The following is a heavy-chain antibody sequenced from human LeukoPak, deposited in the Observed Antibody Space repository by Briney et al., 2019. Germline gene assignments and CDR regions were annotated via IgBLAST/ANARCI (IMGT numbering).Heavy chain of an antibody. CDR2: INPSGGST. CDR1: GYTFTDYY. J-gene: IGHJ4*02. V-gene: IGHV1-46*01. Sequence: ASVKVSCKASGYTFTDYYMHWVRQAPGQGLEWMGIINPSGGSTSYAQKFQGRVTMTRDTSTSTVYMDLSSLRSEDTAVYYCARDLKTKVTTGYFDYWGQGTLVTVSS. D-gene: IGHD4-17*01. CDR3: ARDLKTKVTTGYFDY.